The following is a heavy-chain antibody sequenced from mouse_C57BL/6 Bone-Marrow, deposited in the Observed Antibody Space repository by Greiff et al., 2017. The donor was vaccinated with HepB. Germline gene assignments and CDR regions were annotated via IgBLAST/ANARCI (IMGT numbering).Heavy chain of an antibody. CDR1: GYTFTDYY. V-gene: IGHV1-76*01. CDR2: IYPGSGNT. J-gene: IGHJ2*01. Sequence: QVQLKESGAELVRPGASVKLSCKASGYTFTDYYINWVKQRPGQRLEWIARIYPGSGNTYYNEKFKGKATLTAEKSSSTAYMQLSSLTSEDSAVYFCARNLNWDDYWGQGTTLTVSS. CDR3: ARNLNWDDY. D-gene: IGHD4-1*01.